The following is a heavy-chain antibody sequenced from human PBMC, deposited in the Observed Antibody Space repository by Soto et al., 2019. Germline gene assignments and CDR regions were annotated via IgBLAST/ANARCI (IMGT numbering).Heavy chain of an antibody. D-gene: IGHD3-22*01. CDR2: IYYSGST. Sequence: SETMSLTCTVSGGSISSGDYYWSWIRQPPGKGLEWIGYIYYSGSTYYNPSLKSRVTISVDTSKNQFSLKLSSVTAADTAVYYCARNLAYYYDSSGYSYFDYWGQGTTVTVSS. V-gene: IGHV4-30-4*01. CDR1: GGSISSGDYY. CDR3: ARNLAYYYDSSGYSYFDY. J-gene: IGHJ4*03.